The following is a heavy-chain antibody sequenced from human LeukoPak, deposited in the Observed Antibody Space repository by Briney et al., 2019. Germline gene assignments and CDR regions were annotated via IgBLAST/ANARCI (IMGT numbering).Heavy chain of an antibody. CDR1: GDSISSSNW. J-gene: IGHJ4*02. CDR3: AREDFWSGYIDY. D-gene: IGHD3-3*01. V-gene: IGHV4-4*02. Sequence: SETLSLTCTVSGDSISSSNWWSWVRQPPGKGLEWIGEINHSGSTNYNPSLKSRVTISVDTSKNQFSLKLSSVTAADTAVYYCAREDFWSGYIDYWGQGTLVTVSS. CDR2: INHSGST.